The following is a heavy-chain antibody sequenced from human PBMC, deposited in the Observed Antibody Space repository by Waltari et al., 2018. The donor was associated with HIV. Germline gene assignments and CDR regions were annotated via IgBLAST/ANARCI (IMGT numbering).Heavy chain of an antibody. Sequence: QVQLVQSGAEVKKPGASVKVSCKASGYTFTGYYMHWVRQAPGQGLEWMGWINPNSGGTNYAQKFQGRVTMTRDTSISTAYMELSRLRSDDTAVYYCASPHHYYDSSGHDAFDIWGQGTMVTVSS. CDR1: GYTFTGYY. J-gene: IGHJ3*02. CDR2: INPNSGGT. D-gene: IGHD3-22*01. CDR3: ASPHHYYDSSGHDAFDI. V-gene: IGHV1-2*02.